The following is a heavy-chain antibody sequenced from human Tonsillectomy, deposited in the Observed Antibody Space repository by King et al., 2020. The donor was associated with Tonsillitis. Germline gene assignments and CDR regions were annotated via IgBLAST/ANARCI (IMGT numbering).Heavy chain of an antibody. V-gene: IGHV4-34*01. Sequence: VQLQQWGAGLLKPSETLSLTCAVYGGSFSGYYWSWIRQPPGKGLEWIGEINQSGSTNYNPSLKSRVTISVDTSKNQFSLKLSSVTAADTAVYYCARAPNTAMDRGKYYYYYMDVWGKGTTVTVSS. CDR1: GGSFSGYY. CDR2: INQSGST. D-gene: IGHD5-18*01. J-gene: IGHJ6*03. CDR3: ARAPNTAMDRGKYYYYYMDV.